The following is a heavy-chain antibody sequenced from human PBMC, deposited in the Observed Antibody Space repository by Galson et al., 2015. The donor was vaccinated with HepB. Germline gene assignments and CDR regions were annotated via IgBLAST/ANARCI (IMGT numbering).Heavy chain of an antibody. CDR3: ARDKRARPTTVRSLENWFDP. CDR2: INAGNGNT. Sequence: SVKVSCKASGYTFTSYAMHWVRQAPGQRLEWMGWINAGNGNTKYSQKFQGRVTITRDTSASTAYMELSSLRSEDTAVYYCARDKRARPTTVRSLENWFDPWGQGTLVTVSS. CDR1: GYTFTSYA. J-gene: IGHJ5*02. V-gene: IGHV1-3*01. D-gene: IGHD4-11*01.